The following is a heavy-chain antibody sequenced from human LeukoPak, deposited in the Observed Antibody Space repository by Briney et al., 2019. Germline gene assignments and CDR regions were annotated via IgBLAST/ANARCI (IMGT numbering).Heavy chain of an antibody. V-gene: IGHV3-23*01. CDR2: ISNGGGGNT. CDR1: GFTFSSYD. Sequence: PGGSLRLSCAPSGFTFSSYDMSWVRQAPGKGLEWVSGISNGGGGNTYYADSVKGRFTISRADSKNTLYLQMNSLRAEDTAIYYCARDTHNWALGLWGQGALVTVSS. CDR3: ARDTHNWALGL. J-gene: IGHJ4*02. D-gene: IGHD1-1*01.